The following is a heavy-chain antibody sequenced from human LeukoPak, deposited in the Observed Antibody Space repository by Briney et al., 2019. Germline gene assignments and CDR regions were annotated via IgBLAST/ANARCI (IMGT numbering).Heavy chain of an antibody. J-gene: IGHJ5*02. D-gene: IGHD3-10*01. Sequence: SETLSLTCTVSGGSINSYYWGWIRQPPGKGLEWIGSIYYSGSTYYNPSLKSRVSISVDTSKNQFSLKLSSVTAANTAVYYCASVLWFGELAANWFDPWGQGTLVTVSS. CDR2: IYYSGST. CDR3: ASVLWFGELAANWFDP. V-gene: IGHV4-39*07. CDR1: GGSINSYY.